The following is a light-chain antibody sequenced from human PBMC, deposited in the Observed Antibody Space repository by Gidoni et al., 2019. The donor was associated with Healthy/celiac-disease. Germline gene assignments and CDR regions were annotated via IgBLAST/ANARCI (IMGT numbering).Light chain of an antibody. J-gene: IGLJ2*01. Sequence: QSALTQPRSVSGSPGQSVTISCTGTSSDVGGYNYVSWYQQHPVKAPKLMIYDVSKRPSGVPDRFSGSKSGNTASLTISGLQADDEADYYCCSYAGSYHVLFGGGTKLTVL. CDR2: DVS. CDR1: SSDVGGYNY. CDR3: CSYAGSYHVL. V-gene: IGLV2-11*01.